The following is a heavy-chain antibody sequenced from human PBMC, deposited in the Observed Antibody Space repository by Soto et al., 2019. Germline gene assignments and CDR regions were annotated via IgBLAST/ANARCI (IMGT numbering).Heavy chain of an antibody. Sequence: GGSLRLSCSASGFTFSRYSMHWVRQAPGKGLEYVSAISTDGATTYYINSVKGRFIISRDNSRNTVYLQMSSLGAEDTAVYYCAKDWIIGDLTTVLPLLFAHWGQGTLVPV. CDR2: ISTDGATT. CDR1: GFTFSRYS. D-gene: IGHD4-17*01. V-gene: IGHV3-64D*06. CDR3: AKDWIIGDLTTVLPLLFAH. J-gene: IGHJ4*02.